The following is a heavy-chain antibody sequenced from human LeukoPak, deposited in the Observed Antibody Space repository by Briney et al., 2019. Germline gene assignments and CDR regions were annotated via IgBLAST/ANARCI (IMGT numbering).Heavy chain of an antibody. V-gene: IGHV3-53*05. Sequence: PGGSLRLSCAASGFTVSSNYMSWVRQAPGKGLEWVSVIYSGGSTYYADSVKGRFTISRDNSKNTLYLQMNSLRSEDTAVYYCASTGRLGSYDYWGQGTLVTVSS. J-gene: IGHJ4*02. CDR3: ASTGRLGSYDY. CDR1: GFTVSSNY. CDR2: IYSGGST. D-gene: IGHD2-21*01.